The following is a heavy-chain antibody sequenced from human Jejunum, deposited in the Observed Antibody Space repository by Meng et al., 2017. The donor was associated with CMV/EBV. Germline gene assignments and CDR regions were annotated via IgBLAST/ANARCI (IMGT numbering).Heavy chain of an antibody. J-gene: IGHJ6*02. D-gene: IGHD1-26*01. CDR1: GFRFSSFG. CDR3: ANFPSSAYYSEMDV. CDR2: TRYDGENK. Sequence: SGFRFSSFGMHWVRQAPGKGLEWVAFTRYDGENKYYADSVKGRFTISKDNSKNMLFLHMTSLRPEDTAVYYCANFPSSAYYSEMDVWGQGTTVTVSS. V-gene: IGHV3-30*02.